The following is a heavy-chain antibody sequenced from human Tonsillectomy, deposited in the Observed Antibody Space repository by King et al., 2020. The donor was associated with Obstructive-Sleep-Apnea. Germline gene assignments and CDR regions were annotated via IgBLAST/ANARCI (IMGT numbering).Heavy chain of an antibody. Sequence: VQLVESGGGLVQPGRSLRLSCAASGFTFDDYAMHWVRQAPGKGLEWVSGISWNSGSIGYADSVKGRFTISRDNAKNSLYLQMNSLRAEDTALYYCSKGSAPGRDYYSDGMDVWGQGTTVTVSS. CDR3: SKGSAPGRDYYSDGMDV. D-gene: IGHD2-15*01. CDR2: ISWNSGSI. CDR1: GFTFDDYA. V-gene: IGHV3-9*01. J-gene: IGHJ6*02.